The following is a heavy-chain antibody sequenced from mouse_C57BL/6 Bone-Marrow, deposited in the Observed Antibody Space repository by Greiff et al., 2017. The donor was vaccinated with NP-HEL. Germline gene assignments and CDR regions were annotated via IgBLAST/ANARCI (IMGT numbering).Heavy chain of an antibody. CDR1: DSEVFPIAY. CDR2: ILPSIGRT. Sequence: QVQLQQSGSELRSPGSSVKLSCKDFDSEVFPIAYMSWVRQKPGHGFEWIGGILPSIGRTIYGEKFEDKATLDADTLSNTAYLVLNRLTSEESAIYYCARAVVAPYAMDYWGQGTSVTVSS. V-gene: IGHV15-2*01. J-gene: IGHJ4*01. CDR3: ARAVVAPYAMDY. D-gene: IGHD1-1*01.